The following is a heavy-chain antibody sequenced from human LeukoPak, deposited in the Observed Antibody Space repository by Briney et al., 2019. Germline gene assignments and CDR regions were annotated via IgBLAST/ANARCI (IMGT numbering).Heavy chain of an antibody. J-gene: IGHJ4*02. CDR3: ARRSQPFDY. Sequence: PSETLSLTCTVSGGSISSYSWSWIRQPPGKGLEWIGYIYYSGSTNYNPSLKSRVTISVDTSKNQFSLKLSSVTAADTAVYYCARRSQPFDYWGQGTLVTVSS. D-gene: IGHD3-10*01. CDR2: IYYSGST. V-gene: IGHV4-59*08. CDR1: GGSISSYS.